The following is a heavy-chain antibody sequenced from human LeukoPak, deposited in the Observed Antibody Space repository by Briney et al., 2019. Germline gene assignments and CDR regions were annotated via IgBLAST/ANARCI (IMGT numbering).Heavy chain of an antibody. CDR2: ISYDGSNK. J-gene: IGHJ4*02. CDR3: AREPFWSGYYSNLHFDY. V-gene: IGHV3-30*03. D-gene: IGHD3-3*01. CDR1: GFTFSSYS. Sequence: GGSLRLSCAASGFTFSSYSMNWVRQAPGKGLEWVAVISYDGSNKYYADSVKGRFTISRDNAKNSLYLQMNSLRVEDTAVYYCAREPFWSGYYSNLHFDYWGRGTLVTVSS.